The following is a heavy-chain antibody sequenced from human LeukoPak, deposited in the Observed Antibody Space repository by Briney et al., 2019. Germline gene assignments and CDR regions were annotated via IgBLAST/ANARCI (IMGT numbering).Heavy chain of an antibody. D-gene: IGHD2-8*01. Sequence: ASVKVSRKVSGYTLTELSMRWVRQAPGKGLEWMGGFDPEDGETIYAQKFQGRVTMTEDTSTDTAYMELSSLRSEDTAVYYCAQYCTNGVCRYYFDYWGQGTLVTVSS. CDR2: FDPEDGET. CDR1: GYTLTELS. V-gene: IGHV1-24*01. J-gene: IGHJ4*02. CDR3: AQYCTNGVCRYYFDY.